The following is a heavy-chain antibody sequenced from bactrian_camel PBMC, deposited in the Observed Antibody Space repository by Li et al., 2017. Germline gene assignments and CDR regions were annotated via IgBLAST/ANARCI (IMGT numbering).Heavy chain of an antibody. V-gene: IGHV3S53*01. CDR1: GDITSSDC. D-gene: IGHD4*01. CDR2: IDRYGT. CDR3: ATREARPTTLGQACRPNY. J-gene: IGHJ4*01. Sequence: HVQLVESGGGLAQSGGSLRLSCAASGDITSSDCMGWFRQTPGKEREVVATIDRYGTRYGESVKGRFTISYDNAKNTLYLQMNNLKTEDTAMYYCATREARPTTLGQACRPNYWGRGTQVTVS.